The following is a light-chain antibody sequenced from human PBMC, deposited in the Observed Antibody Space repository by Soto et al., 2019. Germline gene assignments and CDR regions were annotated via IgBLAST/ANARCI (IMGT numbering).Light chain of an antibody. J-gene: IGKJ3*01. CDR3: QQYGSSFT. CDR2: GAS. V-gene: IGKV3-20*01. Sequence: EIVLTQSPGTLSLSPGERATLSCRASQSVSSSYLAWYQQKPGQAPRLLIYGASSRATGIPDRFSGSGSGTDFTLTISRLEPEDFEVYYCQQYGSSFTFGPGTKVDIK. CDR1: QSVSSSY.